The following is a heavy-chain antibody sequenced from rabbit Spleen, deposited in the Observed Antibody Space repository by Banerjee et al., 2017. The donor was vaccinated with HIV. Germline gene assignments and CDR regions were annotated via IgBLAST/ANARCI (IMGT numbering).Heavy chain of an antibody. V-gene: IGHV1S40*01. Sequence: QSLEESGGGLVKPGASLTLTCKASGFSFNSGYDMCWVRQAPGKGLEWIACIDSGSRDFTYYASWAKGRFTISKTSSTTVTLQMTSLTVADTAIYFCARDTGSSFSTYGMDLWGQGTLVTVS. CDR3: ARDTGSSFSTYGMDL. CDR1: GFSFNSGYD. J-gene: IGHJ6*01. CDR2: IDSGSRDFT. D-gene: IGHD8-1*01.